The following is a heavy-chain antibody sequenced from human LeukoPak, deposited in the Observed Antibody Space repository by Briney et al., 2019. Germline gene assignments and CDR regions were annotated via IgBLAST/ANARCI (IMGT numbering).Heavy chain of an antibody. CDR3: ARLDNDGFFDY. V-gene: IGHV3-7*01. CDR1: GFTFRSYW. J-gene: IGHJ4*02. Sequence: GGSLRLSCAASGFTFRSYWMSWVRQAPGEGLEWVANIKQDESEIYYVDSVKGRFTISRDNAKNSLYLQMNSLRAEDTALYYCARLDNDGFFDYWGQGTLVTVSS. CDR2: IKQDESEI. D-gene: IGHD3-10*01.